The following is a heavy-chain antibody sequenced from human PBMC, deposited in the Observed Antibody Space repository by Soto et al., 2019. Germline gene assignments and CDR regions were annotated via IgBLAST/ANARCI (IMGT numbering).Heavy chain of an antibody. CDR2: TYYRSEWYS. V-gene: IGHV6-1*01. CDR3: VRLIGNSWLDS. Sequence: SQTLSLTCAISGDSVSCNSVTWNWIRQSPSRGLEWLGRTYYRSEWYSDYAVSVQSRVTINPDTSKNQFSLQLNSVTPEDTAVYYCVRLIGNSWLDSWGQGTLVTVSS. J-gene: IGHJ5*01. CDR1: GDSVSCNSVT.